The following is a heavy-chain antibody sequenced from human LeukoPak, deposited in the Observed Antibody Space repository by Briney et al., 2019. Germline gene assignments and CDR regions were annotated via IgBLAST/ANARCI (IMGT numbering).Heavy chain of an antibody. CDR2: IYYGGNT. J-gene: IGHJ5*02. Sequence: SETLSLTCTVSGYSISSGYYWGWIRQPPGKGLEWIGSIYYGGNTYYNPSLKSRVTISVDTSKNQFSLKLSSVTAADTAVYYCARRGLTATPTWGQGILVTVSS. CDR1: GYSISSGYY. V-gene: IGHV4-38-2*02. CDR3: ARRGLTATPT. D-gene: IGHD2-15*01.